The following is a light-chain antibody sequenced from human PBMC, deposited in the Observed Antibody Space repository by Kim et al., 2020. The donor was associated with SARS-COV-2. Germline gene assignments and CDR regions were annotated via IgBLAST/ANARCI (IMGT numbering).Light chain of an antibody. V-gene: IGKV4-1*01. CDR1: QSVLYSANNKNY. CDR2: WAS. CDR3: QQCYSTPFT. J-gene: IGKJ3*01. Sequence: DIVMTQSPDSLAVSLGERATINCKSSQSVLYSANNKNYLAWYQQKPGQPPKLLIYWASTRESGVPDRFSGSGSGTDFTLTISSLQAEDVAVYYCQQCYSTPFTFGPGTKMDIK.